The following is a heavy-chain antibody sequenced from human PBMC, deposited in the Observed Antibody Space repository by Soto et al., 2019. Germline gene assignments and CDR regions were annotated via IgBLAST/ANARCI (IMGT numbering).Heavy chain of an antibody. CDR1: GFTFSSYG. J-gene: IGHJ1*01. Sequence: QVQLVESGGGVVQPGRSLRLSCAASGFTFSSYGMHWVRQAPGKGLEWVAVISYDGSNKYYADSVKGRFTISRDNSKNTLYLQMNSLRAEDTAVYHCATLTDLWFGELWQYFQHWGQGTLVTVSS. CDR3: ATLTDLWFGELWQYFQH. V-gene: IGHV3-30*03. D-gene: IGHD3-10*01. CDR2: ISYDGSNK.